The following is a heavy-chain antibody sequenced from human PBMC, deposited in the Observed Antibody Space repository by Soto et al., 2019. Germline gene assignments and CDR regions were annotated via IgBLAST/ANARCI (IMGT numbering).Heavy chain of an antibody. V-gene: IGHV1-69*13. CDR2: IIPIFGTA. CDR3: ARDSGGIAGFN. D-gene: IGHD6-13*01. Sequence: GASVKVSCTASGGTLSSYAISWVRQAPGQGLEWMGGIIPIFGTANYAQKFQGRVTITADESTSTAYMELSSLRSEDTAVYYCARDSGGIAGFNWGQGTLVTVSS. J-gene: IGHJ4*02. CDR1: GGTLSSYA.